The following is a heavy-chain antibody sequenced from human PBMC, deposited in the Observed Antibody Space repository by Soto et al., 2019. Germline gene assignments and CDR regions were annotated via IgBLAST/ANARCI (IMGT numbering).Heavy chain of an antibody. D-gene: IGHD3-22*01. CDR2: INHSGST. Sequence: SETLSLTCAVYGGSLSGYYWSWIRQPPGKGLEWIGEINHSGSTNYNPSLKSRVTISVDTSKNQFSLKLSSVTAADTAVYYCASIFYDSSGYCFDYWGKGTLV. CDR3: ASIFYDSSGYCFDY. J-gene: IGHJ4*02. V-gene: IGHV4-34*01. CDR1: GGSLSGYY.